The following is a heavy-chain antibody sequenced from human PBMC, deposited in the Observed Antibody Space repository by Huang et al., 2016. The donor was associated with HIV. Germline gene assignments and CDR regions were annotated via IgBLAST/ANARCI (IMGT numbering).Heavy chain of an antibody. Sequence: QVQLVESGGGVVQPGRSLRLSCASSGFPFNNHAMHWVRQAPGKGREWVAVISSDGSNNDYADSVKGRFTISRDSSKSTLFLHMTSLRTEDTAVYYCARAKDTWDAYDIWGQGTMVIVSS. CDR3: ARAKDTWDAYDI. D-gene: IGHD5-18*01. CDR1: GFPFNNHA. CDR2: ISSDGSNN. V-gene: IGHV3-30-3*01. J-gene: IGHJ3*02.